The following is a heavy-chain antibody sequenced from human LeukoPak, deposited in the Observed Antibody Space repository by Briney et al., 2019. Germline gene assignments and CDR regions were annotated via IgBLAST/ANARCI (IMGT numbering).Heavy chain of an antibody. D-gene: IGHD3-3*01. J-gene: IGHJ4*02. Sequence: GASLRLSCAASGFTFSSYAMSWVRQAPGKGLEWVSAISGSGGSTYYADSVKGRFTISRDNSKNTLYLQMNSLRAEDTAVYYCAKTYDFWSGYQYYFDYWGQGTLVNVSS. V-gene: IGHV3-23*01. CDR3: AKTYDFWSGYQYYFDY. CDR2: ISGSGGST. CDR1: GFTFSSYA.